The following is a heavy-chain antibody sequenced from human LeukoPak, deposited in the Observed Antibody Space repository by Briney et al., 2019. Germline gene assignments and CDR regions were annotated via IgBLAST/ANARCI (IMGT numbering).Heavy chain of an antibody. J-gene: IGHJ3*02. Sequence: ASVKVSCKASGYTFTSYYIHLVRQAPGQGFEWMAIINPSDGSTTNSQKFQGRVTMTRDTSTSTVYMELSGLRSEDTALYYCARIRDGYNVAYDIWGQGTMVTVSS. CDR1: GYTFTSYY. D-gene: IGHD5-24*01. CDR2: INPSDGST. CDR3: ARIRDGYNVAYDI. V-gene: IGHV1-46*01.